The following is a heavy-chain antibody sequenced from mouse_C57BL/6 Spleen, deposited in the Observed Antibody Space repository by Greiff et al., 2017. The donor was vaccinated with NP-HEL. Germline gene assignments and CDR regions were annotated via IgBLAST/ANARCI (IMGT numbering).Heavy chain of an antibody. CDR3: ARSAQARAMDY. Sequence: VKLQQPGAELVRPGSSVKLSCKASGYTFTSYWMDWVKQRPGQGLEWIGNIYPSDSETHYNQKFKDKATLTVDKSSSTAYMQLSSLTSEDSAVYYCARSAQARAMDYWGQGTSVTVSS. V-gene: IGHV1-61*01. CDR2: IYPSDSET. CDR1: GYTFTSYW. J-gene: IGHJ4*01. D-gene: IGHD3-2*02.